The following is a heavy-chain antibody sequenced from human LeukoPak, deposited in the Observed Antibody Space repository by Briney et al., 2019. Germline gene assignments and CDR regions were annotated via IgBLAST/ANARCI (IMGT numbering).Heavy chain of an antibody. CDR2: ISSSGSTI. CDR3: ARVPFHEWSFYYYYYYMDV. D-gene: IGHD3-3*01. J-gene: IGHJ6*03. V-gene: IGHV3-11*04. CDR1: GFTFSDYY. Sequence: GGSLRLSCAASGFTFSDYYMSWIRQAPGKGLEWVSYISSSGSTIYYADSVKGRFTISRDNAKNSLYLQMNSLRAEDTAVYYCARVPFHEWSFYYYYYYMDVWGKGTTVTVSS.